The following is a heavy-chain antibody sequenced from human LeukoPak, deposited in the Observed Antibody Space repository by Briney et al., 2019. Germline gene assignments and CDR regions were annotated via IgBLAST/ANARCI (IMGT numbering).Heavy chain of an antibody. J-gene: IGHJ4*02. V-gene: IGHV1-18*01. CDR1: GYTFTSYG. CDR3: ARDRGGDTAMVLHH. Sequence: ASVKVSCKASGYTFTSYGISWVRQAPGQGLEWMGWISAYNGNTNYAQKLQGRVTMTTDTSTSTAYMELRSLRSDDTAVYYCARDRGGDTAMVLHHWGQGTLVTVSS. D-gene: IGHD5-18*01. CDR2: ISAYNGNT.